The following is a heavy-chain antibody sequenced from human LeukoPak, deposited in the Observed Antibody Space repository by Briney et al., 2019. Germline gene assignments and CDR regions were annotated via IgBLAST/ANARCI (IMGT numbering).Heavy chain of an antibody. CDR1: GFTFSGYP. D-gene: IGHD3-3*01. Sequence: GGSLRLSCAASGFTFSGYPMHWVRQAPGKGLEYVSSISSNGGTTYYANSLKGRFTISRDNSENTLYLQMGSLRAEDMAVYYCARSNGITVFTSGMDVWGQGTTVTVSS. V-gene: IGHV3-64*01. J-gene: IGHJ6*02. CDR3: ARSNGITVFTSGMDV. CDR2: ISSNGGTT.